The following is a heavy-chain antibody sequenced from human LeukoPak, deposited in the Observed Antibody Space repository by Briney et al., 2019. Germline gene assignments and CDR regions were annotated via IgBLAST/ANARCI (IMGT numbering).Heavy chain of an antibody. D-gene: IGHD6-6*01. CDR1: GFTFSNYW. Sequence: GGSLRLSCAASGFTFSNYWMTWVRQAPGKGLEWVANIKQDGSEKYYVDSVKGRFTISRDNAKNALYLQMNSLRVEDTAVYCCARVYHSTSGRAIDYWGQGTLVTVSS. CDR2: IKQDGSEK. V-gene: IGHV3-7*01. CDR3: ARVYHSTSGRAIDY. J-gene: IGHJ4*02.